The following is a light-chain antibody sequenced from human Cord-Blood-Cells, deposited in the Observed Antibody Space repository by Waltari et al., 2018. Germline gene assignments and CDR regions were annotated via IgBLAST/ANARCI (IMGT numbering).Light chain of an antibody. CDR3: QQYNSYSMYT. V-gene: IGKV1-5*01. CDR1: QSISSL. CDR2: DAS. Sequence: DIQMTQSPSTLSASVGERVTITCRASQSISSLLAWYQQKPGKAPKLLIYDASSLESGVPSRFSGSGSGTEFTLTISSLQPDDFATYYCQQYNSYSMYTFGQGTKLEIK. J-gene: IGKJ2*01.